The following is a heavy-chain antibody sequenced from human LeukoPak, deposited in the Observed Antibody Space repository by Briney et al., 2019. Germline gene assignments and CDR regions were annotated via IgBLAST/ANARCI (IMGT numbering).Heavy chain of an antibody. V-gene: IGHV1-18*01. CDR1: GYTFTSYG. CDR2: ISAYSVNT. CDR3: AGDSKGRRLHNY. Sequence: ASVKVSCKASGYTFTSYGISWVRQAPGQGLAWMGWISAYSVNTNYAQKLQGRVTMTTDTSTSTAYMERSGLRSEHTAGYFCAGDSKGRRLHNYWGQGTLVTVSS. J-gene: IGHJ4*02.